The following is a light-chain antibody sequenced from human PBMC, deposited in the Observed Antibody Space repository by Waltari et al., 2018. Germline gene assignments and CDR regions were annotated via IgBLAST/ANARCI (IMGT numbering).Light chain of an antibody. Sequence: DIQVTQSPSTLSASVGDRVTITCRASQSIVVCLAWYQQKPGKAPRLLIYKASYLESGVPSRFSGSGSGTEFTLTISSLQADDFATYYCLQYKSYPWTFGQGTKVEIK. CDR2: KAS. CDR3: LQYKSYPWT. J-gene: IGKJ1*01. V-gene: IGKV1-5*03. CDR1: QSIVVC.